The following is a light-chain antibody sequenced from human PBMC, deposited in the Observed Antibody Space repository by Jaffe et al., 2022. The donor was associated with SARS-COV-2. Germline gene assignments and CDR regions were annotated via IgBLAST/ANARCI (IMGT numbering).Light chain of an antibody. CDR2: EVS. CDR3: SSCTGTTSLRD. J-gene: IGLJ1*01. CDR1: SSAVGGYNC. V-gene: IGLV2-14*01. Sequence: QSALTQPASVSGSPGQAIAISCTGTSSAVGGYNCVSWYQQHPGKVPKLIIYEVSNRPSGVSDRFSGSKSGNSASLTISGLQPEDEADYYCSSCTGTTSLRDFGTGTKVTVL.